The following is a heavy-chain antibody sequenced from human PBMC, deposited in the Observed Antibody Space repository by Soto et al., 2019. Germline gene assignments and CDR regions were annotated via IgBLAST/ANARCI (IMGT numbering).Heavy chain of an antibody. Sequence: SVKVSCKTSGGSFMSQAISWLRQSPGQGPEWMGGIIPFSGTVTYTQRFQGRLTLTADEPTRTAYMELSSLRSEDTAVYYCARGSYDSYAGFFGMDVWGQGTKVTVSS. D-gene: IGHD3-10*01. CDR3: ARGSYDSYAGFFGMDV. CDR1: GGSFMSQA. J-gene: IGHJ6*02. V-gene: IGHV1-69*13. CDR2: IIPFSGTV.